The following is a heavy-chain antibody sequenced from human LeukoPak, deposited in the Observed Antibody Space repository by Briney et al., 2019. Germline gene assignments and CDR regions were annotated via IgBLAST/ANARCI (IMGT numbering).Heavy chain of an antibody. Sequence: PGGSLRLSCAASGFTFSSYGMHWVRQAPGKGLEWVAFIRYDGSNKYYADSVKGRFTISRDNSKNTLYLQMNSLRAEDTAVYYCAKDLKQYSGSYYYFDYWGQGTLVTVSS. CDR1: GFTFSSYG. D-gene: IGHD3-10*01. V-gene: IGHV3-30*02. J-gene: IGHJ4*02. CDR3: AKDLKQYSGSYYYFDY. CDR2: IRYDGSNK.